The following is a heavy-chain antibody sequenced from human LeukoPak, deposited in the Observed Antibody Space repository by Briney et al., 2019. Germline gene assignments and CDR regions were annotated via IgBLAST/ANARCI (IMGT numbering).Heavy chain of an antibody. CDR1: GFXFDDYT. J-gene: IGHJ4*02. V-gene: IGHV3-43*01. CDR2: ISWDGGST. CDR3: AKDIGESRYYDILTGLDY. D-gene: IGHD3-9*01. Sequence: PGGSLRLSCAASGFXFDDYTIHWVRQAPGKGLEWVSLISWDGGSTYYADSVKGRFTISRDNIKNSLYLQMNSLRTEDTALYYCAKDIGESRYYDILTGLDYWGQGTLVTVSS.